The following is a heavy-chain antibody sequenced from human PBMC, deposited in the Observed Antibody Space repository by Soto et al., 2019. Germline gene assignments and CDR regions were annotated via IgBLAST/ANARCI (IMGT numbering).Heavy chain of an antibody. CDR1: GFTFSSYA. D-gene: IGHD1-26*01. CDR2: ISYDGSNK. Sequence: QVQLVESGGGVVQPGRSLRLSCAASGFTFSSYAMHWVRQAPGKGLEWVAVISYDGSNKYYADSVKGRFTISRDNSKNTLYLQMNSRIAEDTAVYYCARYPVGQGRETSNFDYWGQGTLVTVSS. V-gene: IGHV3-30-3*01. J-gene: IGHJ4*02. CDR3: ARYPVGQGRETSNFDY.